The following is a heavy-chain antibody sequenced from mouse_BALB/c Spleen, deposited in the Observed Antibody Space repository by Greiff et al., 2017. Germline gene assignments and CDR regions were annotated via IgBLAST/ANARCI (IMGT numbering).Heavy chain of an antibody. CDR1: GYSFTDYI. V-gene: IGHV1-39*01. D-gene: IGHD2-4*01. Sequence: VQLKQTGPELVKPGASVKISCKASGYSFTDYIMLWVKQSHGKSLEWIGNINPYYGSTSYNLKFKGKATLTVDKSSSTAYMQLSSPTSEDSAVYYCARSMITKAMDYWGQGTSVTVSS. CDR3: ARSMITKAMDY. J-gene: IGHJ4*01. CDR2: INPYYGST.